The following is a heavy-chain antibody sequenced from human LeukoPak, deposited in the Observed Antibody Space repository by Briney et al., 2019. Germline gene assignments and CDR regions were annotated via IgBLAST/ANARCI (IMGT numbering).Heavy chain of an antibody. CDR3: ARAFKAQWLVQGDVDRPFDY. Sequence: PSETLSLTCTVSGGSISSSSYYWGWIRQPPGKGLEWIGSIYYSGSTYYNPSLKSRVTISVDTSKNQYSLKLSSVTAADTAVYYCARAFKAQWLVQGDVDRPFDYWGQGTLVTVSS. CDR1: GGSISSSSYY. D-gene: IGHD6-19*01. V-gene: IGHV4-39*07. CDR2: IYYSGST. J-gene: IGHJ4*02.